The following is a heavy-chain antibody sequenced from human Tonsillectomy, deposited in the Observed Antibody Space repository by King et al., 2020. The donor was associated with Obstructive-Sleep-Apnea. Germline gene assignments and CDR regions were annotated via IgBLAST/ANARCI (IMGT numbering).Heavy chain of an antibody. CDR3: ARGDTYYYDSSVYYRTDAFDI. D-gene: IGHD3-22*01. Sequence: VQLQQWGAVLLKPSETLSLTCAVYGGSFSGYYWNWIRQPPGKGLKWIGEITHSGITNYTPSLKSLVTLSVDTSKNPFSLKLSSVTAADTAVYYCARGDTYYYDSSVYYRTDAFDIWGQGTMVTVSS. CDR2: ITHSGIT. V-gene: IGHV4-34*01. J-gene: IGHJ3*02. CDR1: GGSFSGYY.